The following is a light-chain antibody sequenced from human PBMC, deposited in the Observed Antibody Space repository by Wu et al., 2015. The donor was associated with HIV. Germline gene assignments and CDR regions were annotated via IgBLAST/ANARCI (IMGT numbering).Light chain of an antibody. Sequence: AIRMTQSPSSLSASTGDRVTITCRTSQGISSYLAWYQQKPGKAPKLLIYGASTLHSGVPSRFSGSGSGTDFTLTISCLQSEDFATYYCQQYYNYPRTFGPGTKVHIK. CDR2: GAS. J-gene: IGKJ3*01. V-gene: IGKV1-8*01. CDR1: QGISSY. CDR3: QQYYNYPRT.